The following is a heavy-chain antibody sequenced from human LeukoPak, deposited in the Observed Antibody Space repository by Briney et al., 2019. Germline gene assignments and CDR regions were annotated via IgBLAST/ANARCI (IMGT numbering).Heavy chain of an antibody. D-gene: IGHD3-3*01. Sequence: SGTLSLTCTVSGGSISSYYWSWIRQPPGKGLEWIGYIYYSGSTNYNPSLKSRVTISVDTSKNQFSLKLSSVTAADTAVYYCARVLNYDFWSGYRGWFDPWGQGTLVTVSS. CDR1: GGSISSYY. V-gene: IGHV4-59*08. CDR3: ARVLNYDFWSGYRGWFDP. CDR2: IYYSGST. J-gene: IGHJ5*02.